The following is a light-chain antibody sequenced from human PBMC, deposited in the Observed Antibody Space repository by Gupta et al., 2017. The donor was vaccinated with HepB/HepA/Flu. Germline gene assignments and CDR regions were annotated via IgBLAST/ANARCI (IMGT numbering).Light chain of an antibody. CDR2: KDS. Sequence: SYELTQPPSVSVSPGQTARITCSGDALPKQYAYWYQQKPGQAPVLVRYKDSERPSGIPERVSGSSSGTTVTLTISGVQAEDEADYYCKSADSSGTPVVFGGGTKLTVL. CDR1: ALPKQY. J-gene: IGLJ2*01. V-gene: IGLV3-25*03. CDR3: KSADSSGTPVV.